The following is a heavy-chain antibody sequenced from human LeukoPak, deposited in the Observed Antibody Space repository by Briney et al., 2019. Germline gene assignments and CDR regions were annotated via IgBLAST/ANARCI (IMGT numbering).Heavy chain of an antibody. D-gene: IGHD1-26*01. CDR3: ARRGSQGWFDP. CDR2: IYASGGT. V-gene: IGHV4-4*07. Sequence: SETLSLTCTVSGDSISSYYWSWIRQPAGKGLEWIGRIYASGGTNYNPSLKSRVTMSVDTSNNQFSLRLTSVTAADTAVYYCARRGSQGWFDPWGQGTLVTVSS. J-gene: IGHJ5*02. CDR1: GDSISSYY.